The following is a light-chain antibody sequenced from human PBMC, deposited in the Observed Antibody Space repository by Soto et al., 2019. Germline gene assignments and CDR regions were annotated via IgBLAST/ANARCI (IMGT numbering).Light chain of an antibody. CDR3: AAWDDSLSGVL. CDR2: RNN. Sequence: QSVLTQPPSASGTPGQRVTISWSGSTSNIGNNYVYWYQQLPRTAPKLLIYRNNQRPSGVPDRFSGSKSGTSGSLVISGLWSEDEADYYCAAWDDSLSGVLFGGGTKLTVL. CDR1: TSNIGNNY. J-gene: IGLJ2*01. V-gene: IGLV1-47*03.